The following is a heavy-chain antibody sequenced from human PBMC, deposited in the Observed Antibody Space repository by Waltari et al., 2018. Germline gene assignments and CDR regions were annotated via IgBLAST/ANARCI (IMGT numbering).Heavy chain of an antibody. J-gene: IGHJ4*02. D-gene: IGHD6-13*01. CDR3: AIGGVETSWYWRY. CDR2: IKTVGSET. Sequence: EVQVVESGGGLVQPGGSLRLSCAASGFTFSSSWMTWVRQAPGGGLEWVANIKTVGSETYYVDSLKGRFTISIDNTKNSLYLQMSSLRAEDTAVYYCAIGGVETSWYWRYWGQGTLVTVSS. CDR1: GFTFSSSW. V-gene: IGHV3-7*01.